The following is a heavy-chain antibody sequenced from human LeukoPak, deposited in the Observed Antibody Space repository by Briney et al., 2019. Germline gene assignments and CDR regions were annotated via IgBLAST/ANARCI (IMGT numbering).Heavy chain of an antibody. V-gene: IGHV3-21*01. CDR1: GFTFSSYS. D-gene: IGHD2-15*01. Sequence: PGGSLRLSCAASGFTFSSYSMNWVRQAPGKGLEWVSSISSSSSYIYYADSVKGRFTISRDNAKNSLYLQMNSLRAEDTAVYYCARDGFIVVVVPFDYWAREPWSPSPQ. CDR2: ISSSSSYI. J-gene: IGHJ4*02. CDR3: ARDGFIVVVVPFDY.